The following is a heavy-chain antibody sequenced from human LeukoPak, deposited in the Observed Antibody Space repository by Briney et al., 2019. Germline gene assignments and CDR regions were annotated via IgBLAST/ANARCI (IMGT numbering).Heavy chain of an antibody. CDR3: AKLDILTGYSPYV. Sequence: PGGSLRLSCTAPKFSVGNNYMGWVRQAPGKGREWVSVIYSGGRTNYADSVRGRFSISRDNSKNTMYLQMNSLRVEDTAVYYRAKLDILTGYSPYVWGQGTTVTVSS. CDR2: IYSGGRT. J-gene: IGHJ6*02. V-gene: IGHV3-66*04. CDR1: KFSVGNNY. D-gene: IGHD3-9*01.